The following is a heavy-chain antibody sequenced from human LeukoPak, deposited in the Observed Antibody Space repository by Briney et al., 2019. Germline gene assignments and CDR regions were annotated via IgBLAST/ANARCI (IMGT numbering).Heavy chain of an antibody. D-gene: IGHD2-8*01. CDR1: GFTFSDYY. CDR2: ISSSSSYT. J-gene: IGHJ6*02. V-gene: IGHV3-11*06. Sequence: PGGSLRLSCAASGFTFSDYYMSWIRQAPGKGLEWVSYISSSSSYTKYADSVKGRFTISRDNSKNTLYLQMNSLRAEDTAVYYCARGPERTGVGTRYYYDMDVWGQGTTVTVSS. CDR3: ARGPERTGVGTRYYYDMDV.